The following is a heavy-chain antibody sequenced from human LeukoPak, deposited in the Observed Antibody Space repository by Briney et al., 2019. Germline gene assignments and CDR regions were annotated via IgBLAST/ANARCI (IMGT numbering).Heavy chain of an antibody. CDR2: INPNSGGT. Sequence: ASVKVSCKASGYTFTSYGISWVRQAPGQGLEWMGWINPNSGGTNYAQKFQGRVTMTRDTSISTAYMELSRLRSDDTAVYYCARVRGYSGYEQIGAFDIWGQGTMVTVSS. J-gene: IGHJ3*02. D-gene: IGHD5-12*01. CDR3: ARVRGYSGYEQIGAFDI. V-gene: IGHV1-2*02. CDR1: GYTFTSYG.